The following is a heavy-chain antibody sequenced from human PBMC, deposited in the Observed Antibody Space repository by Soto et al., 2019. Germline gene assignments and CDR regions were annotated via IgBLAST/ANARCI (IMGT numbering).Heavy chain of an antibody. CDR1: GGSISSSSYY. D-gene: IGHD3-9*01. J-gene: IGHJ5*02. Sequence: PSETLSLTCTVSGGSISSSSYYWGWIRQPPGKGLEWIGSIYYSGSTYYNPSLKSRVTISVDTSKNQFSLKLSSVTAADTAVYYCARPRVRGYDILTGYQNWFDPWGQGTLVTV. CDR2: IYYSGST. V-gene: IGHV4-39*01. CDR3: ARPRVRGYDILTGYQNWFDP.